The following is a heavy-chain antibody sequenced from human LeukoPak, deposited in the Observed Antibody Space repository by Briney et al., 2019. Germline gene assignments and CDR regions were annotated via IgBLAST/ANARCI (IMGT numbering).Heavy chain of an antibody. V-gene: IGHV3-48*02. D-gene: IGHD4-11*01. CDR3: ARDPGGYTVAIGP. CDR2: ISSRSSTI. Sequence: GGSLRLSCAPSGFPFRRYWMSWVRRAPGKGLEWVSYISSRSSTIYYADSVKGRFTIYRDNAKNSLYLQMNSLRDEDTAVYYCARDPGGYTVAIGPWGQGTLVTVSS. CDR1: GFPFRRYW. J-gene: IGHJ5*02.